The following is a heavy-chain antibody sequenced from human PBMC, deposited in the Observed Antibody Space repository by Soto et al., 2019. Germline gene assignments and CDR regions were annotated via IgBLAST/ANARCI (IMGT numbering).Heavy chain of an antibody. CDR2: IIPIFGTA. V-gene: IGHV1-69*13. Sequence: SVKVSCKASGGTFSSYAISWVRQAPGQGLEWMGGIIPIFGTANYAQKFQGRVTITADESTSTAYIELSSLRSEDTAVYYCARDPDDSSGYYYGSHGMHVWGQGTTVTVSS. D-gene: IGHD3-22*01. CDR3: ARDPDDSSGYYYGSHGMHV. J-gene: IGHJ6*02. CDR1: GGTFSSYA.